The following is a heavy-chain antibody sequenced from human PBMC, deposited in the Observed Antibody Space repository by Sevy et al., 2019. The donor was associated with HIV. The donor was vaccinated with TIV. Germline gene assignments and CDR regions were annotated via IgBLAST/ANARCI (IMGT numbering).Heavy chain of an antibody. CDR1: GFTFSSYA. Sequence: GGSLRLSCAASGFTFSSYAMSWVRQAPGKGLEWVSAISGSGGGTYYADSVKGRFTISGDNSKNTLYLQMNSLRAEDTAVYYCAKDSTIFGVVSHFDYWGQGTLVTVSS. CDR3: AKDSTIFGVVSHFDY. V-gene: IGHV3-23*01. CDR2: ISGSGGGT. J-gene: IGHJ4*02. D-gene: IGHD3-3*01.